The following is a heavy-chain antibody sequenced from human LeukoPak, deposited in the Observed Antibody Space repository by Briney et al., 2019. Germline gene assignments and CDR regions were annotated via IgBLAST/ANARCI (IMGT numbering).Heavy chain of an antibody. J-gene: IGHJ6*03. Sequence: SETLSLTCSVSGGSISSYYWSWIRQPPGKGLEWIGRTYTSGSTNYNPSLKSRVTMSVDTSKNQFSLKLSSVTAADTAVYYCARDLRDRVGLWFGESAYWGYYYYMDVWGKGTTVTISS. CDR2: TYTSGST. CDR3: ARDLRDRVGLWFGESAYWGYYYYMDV. CDR1: GGSISSYY. D-gene: IGHD3-10*01. V-gene: IGHV4-4*07.